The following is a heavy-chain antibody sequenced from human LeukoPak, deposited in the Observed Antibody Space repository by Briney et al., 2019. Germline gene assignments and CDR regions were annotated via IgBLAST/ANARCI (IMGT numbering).Heavy chain of an antibody. CDR3: ARSSGWYDY. V-gene: IGHV3-23*01. CDR2: TSSSGETT. D-gene: IGHD6-19*01. CDR1: GFTFSSYA. J-gene: IGHJ4*02. Sequence: GGSLRLSCVASGFTFSSYAMGWVRQAAGKGLEWVSSTSSSGETTYYADSVKGRFTISRDNSRNTLYLQMNSLRAEDTAVYYCARSSGWYDYWGQGTLVTVSS.